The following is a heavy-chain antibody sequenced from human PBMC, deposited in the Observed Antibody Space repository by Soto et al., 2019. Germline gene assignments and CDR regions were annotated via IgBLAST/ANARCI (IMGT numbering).Heavy chain of an antibody. Sequence: SETLSLTCTVSGGSISSYYWSWIRQPPGKGLEWIGYIYYSGSTNYNPSLKSRVTISVDTSKNQFSLKLSSVTAADTAVYYCARGVYGMDVWGQGTTVTVSS. J-gene: IGHJ6*02. V-gene: IGHV4-59*08. CDR3: ARGVYGMDV. CDR1: GGSISSYY. CDR2: IYYSGST.